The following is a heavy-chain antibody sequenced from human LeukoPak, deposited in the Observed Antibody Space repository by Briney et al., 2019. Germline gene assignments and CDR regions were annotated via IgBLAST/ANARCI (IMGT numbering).Heavy chain of an antibody. CDR1: GYTFTGYY. CDR2: VNPNSGGT. Sequence: RASVKVSCKASGYTFTGYYVHWVRQAPGQGLEWMGCVNPNSGGTNYAQKFQGRVTMTRDTSINTAYMELSRLTSDDTAVYYCASGGGGYGGYNWFDPWGQGTLVTVSS. CDR3: ASGGGGYGGYNWFDP. J-gene: IGHJ5*02. D-gene: IGHD5-12*01. V-gene: IGHV1-2*02.